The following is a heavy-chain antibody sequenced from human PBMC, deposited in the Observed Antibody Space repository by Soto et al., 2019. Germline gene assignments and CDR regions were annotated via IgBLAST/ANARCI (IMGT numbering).Heavy chain of an antibody. CDR1: GGSVSSGSYY. V-gene: IGHV4-61*01. Sequence: SETLSLTCTVSGGSVSSGSYYWSWIRQPPGKGLEWIGYIYYSGSTNYNPALKNRVTISVDTSKNQFSLKLSSVTAADTAVYYCARDVRWAADPHFDYWGHGPLATVPS. CDR3: ARDVRWAADPHFDY. CDR2: IYYSGST. J-gene: IGHJ4*01.